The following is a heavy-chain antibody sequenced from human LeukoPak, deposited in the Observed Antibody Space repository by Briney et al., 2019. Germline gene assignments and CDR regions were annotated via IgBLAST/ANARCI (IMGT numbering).Heavy chain of an antibody. CDR3: ARAPGGRGRYWYFDL. CDR1: GFTFSSYA. V-gene: IGHV3-30-3*01. Sequence: GGSLRLSCAASGFTFSSYAMHWVRQAPGKGLEWVAVISYDGSNKYYADSVKGRFTVSRDNSKNTLYLQMNSLGAEDTAVYYCARAPGGRGRYWYFDLWGRGTLVTVSS. D-gene: IGHD3-16*01. CDR2: ISYDGSNK. J-gene: IGHJ2*01.